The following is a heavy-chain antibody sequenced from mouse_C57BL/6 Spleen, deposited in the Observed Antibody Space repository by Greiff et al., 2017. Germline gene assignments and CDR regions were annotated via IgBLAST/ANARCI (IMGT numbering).Heavy chain of an antibody. J-gene: IGHJ2*01. CDR2: IYPGSGST. CDR3: ARGGLISAYFDY. Sequence: QVQLQQSGAELVKPGASVKMSCKASGYTFTSYWITWVKQRPGQGLEWIGDIYPGSGSTNYNEKFKSKATLTVDTSSSTAYMQLSSLTSEDSAVYYCARGGLISAYFDYWGQGTTLTVSS. V-gene: IGHV1-55*01. D-gene: IGHD6-2*01. CDR1: GYTFTSYW.